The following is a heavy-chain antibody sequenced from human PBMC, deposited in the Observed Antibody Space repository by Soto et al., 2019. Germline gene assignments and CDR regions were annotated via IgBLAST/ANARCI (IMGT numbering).Heavy chain of an antibody. J-gene: IGHJ6*03. D-gene: IGHD3-16*01. Sequence: EVHLVDSGGGLVQPGGSLRLSCAASGFSVSSNYMSSVRQAPGKGLEWVSLIYTGGSIYYADSVEGRFTISRDNSKTTLYLQVNSLRDEDMGGYYCARVRGDDWGDYYYMDVWGNGTTVTVSS. V-gene: IGHV3-53*04. CDR2: IYTGGSI. CDR3: ARVRGDDWGDYYYMDV. CDR1: GFSVSSNY.